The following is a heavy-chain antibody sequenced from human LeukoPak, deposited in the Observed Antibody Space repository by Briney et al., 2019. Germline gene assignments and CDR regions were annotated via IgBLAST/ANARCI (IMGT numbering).Heavy chain of an antibody. CDR3: ARGSF. D-gene: IGHD3-10*01. J-gene: IGHJ4*02. Sequence: GGSLRLSCVVSGFTFSTSAMSGVRQAPGKALEWVSGISESGGRTYYAHSVKGRFPSSRDNSKYTLYLQMNNLRAEDTAAYYRARGSFWGQGTLVTVSS. V-gene: IGHV3-23*01. CDR1: GFTFSTSA. CDR2: ISESGGRT.